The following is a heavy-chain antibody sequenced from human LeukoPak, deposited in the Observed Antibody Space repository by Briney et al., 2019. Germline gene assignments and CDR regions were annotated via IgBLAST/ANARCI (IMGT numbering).Heavy chain of an antibody. D-gene: IGHD4-23*01. V-gene: IGHV4-39*01. J-gene: IGHJ4*02. CDR2: IYYSGST. Sequence: PSETLSLTRTVSGGSISSSSYYWGWIRQPPGKGLEWIGSIYYSGSTYYNPSLKSRVTISVDTSKNQFSLKLSSVTAADTAVYYCARHVRTVVTPFDYWGQGTLVTVSS. CDR1: GGSISSSSYY. CDR3: ARHVRTVVTPFDY.